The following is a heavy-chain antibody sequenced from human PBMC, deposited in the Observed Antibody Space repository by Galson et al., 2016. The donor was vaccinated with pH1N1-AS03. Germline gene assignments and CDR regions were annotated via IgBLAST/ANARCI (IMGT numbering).Heavy chain of an antibody. D-gene: IGHD1-7*01. V-gene: IGHV1-69*05. Sequence: SVKVSCKASGGTFDNHPINWVRQAPGQGLEWMGGFIPIFGTTNYAPKYQGRVTFTTDDSTTTVYMELSNLRSEDTAVYYCARNSDSLGAFDVWGQGTLLSVFS. CDR3: ARNSDSLGAFDV. CDR2: FIPIFGTT. J-gene: IGHJ3*01. CDR1: GGTFDNHP.